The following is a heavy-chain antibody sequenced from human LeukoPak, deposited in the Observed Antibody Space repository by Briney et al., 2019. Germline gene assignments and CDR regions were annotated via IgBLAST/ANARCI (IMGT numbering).Heavy chain of an antibody. CDR1: GFTISSYW. CDR3: ARGDYVIDY. Sequence: GGSLRLSCAASGFTISSYWMSWVRQAPGKGLEWVANIKQDGSEKYYVDSVKGRFTISRDNAKNSLYLQMNSLRAEDTAVYYCARGDYVIDYWGQGTLVTVSS. J-gene: IGHJ4*02. CDR2: IKQDGSEK. D-gene: IGHD4-17*01. V-gene: IGHV3-7*01.